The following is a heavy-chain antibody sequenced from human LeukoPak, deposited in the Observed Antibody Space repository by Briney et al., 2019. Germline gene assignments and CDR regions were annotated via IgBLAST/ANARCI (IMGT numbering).Heavy chain of an antibody. J-gene: IGHJ4*02. V-gene: IGHV1-2*02. CDR3: ARDEGSGWYEDTPPGYY. D-gene: IGHD6-19*01. Sequence: ASVKVSCKASGYTFTGYYMHWVGQAPGQGLEWMGWINPNSGGTNYAQKFQGRVTMTRDTSISTAYMELSRLRSDDTAVYYCARDEGSGWYEDTPPGYYWGQGTLVTVSS. CDR1: GYTFTGYY. CDR2: INPNSGGT.